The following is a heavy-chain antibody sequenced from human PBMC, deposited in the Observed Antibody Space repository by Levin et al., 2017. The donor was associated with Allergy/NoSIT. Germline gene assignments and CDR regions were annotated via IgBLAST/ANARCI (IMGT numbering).Heavy chain of an antibody. CDR1: GFTFSSYA. Sequence: GGSLRLSCAASGFTFSSYAMSWVRQAPGKGLEWVSGISGSGGSTYYADSVKGRFTISRDNSKNTLFLQMNSLRAEDTAVYYCANGRGGLRLGELGYWGQGTLVTVSS. CDR3: ANGRGGLRLGELGY. CDR2: ISGSGGST. J-gene: IGHJ4*02. D-gene: IGHD3-16*01. V-gene: IGHV3-23*01.